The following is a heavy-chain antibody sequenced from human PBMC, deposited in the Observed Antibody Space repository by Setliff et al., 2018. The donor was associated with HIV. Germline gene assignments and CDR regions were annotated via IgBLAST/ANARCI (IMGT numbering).Heavy chain of an antibody. CDR3: ASIDTAQYYFDY. J-gene: IGHJ4*02. CDR1: GASISDYY. V-gene: IGHV4-59*08. CDR2: ISNSGST. Sequence: SETLSLTCTVSGASISDYYWSWIRQTPGKGLEWIGYISNSGSTNYNPSQKSRVTISVDASKSQISLKVSSVTAADTAVYYCASIDTAQYYFDYWGQGTLVTVS. D-gene: IGHD5-18*01.